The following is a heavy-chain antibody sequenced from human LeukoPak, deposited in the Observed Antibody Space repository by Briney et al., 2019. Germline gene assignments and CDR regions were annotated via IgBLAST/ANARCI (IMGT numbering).Heavy chain of an antibody. V-gene: IGHV4-34*01. Sequence: SETLSLTCAVYGGSFSGYYWSWIRQPPGKGLEWIGEINHSGSTNYNPSLKSRVTISVDTSKNQFSMKLSSVTAADTAVYCCAREGGLRYFDWLFDYFDYWGQGSLVTVSS. CDR3: AREGGLRYFDWLFDYFDY. CDR1: GGSFSGYY. CDR2: INHSGST. D-gene: IGHD3-9*01. J-gene: IGHJ4*02.